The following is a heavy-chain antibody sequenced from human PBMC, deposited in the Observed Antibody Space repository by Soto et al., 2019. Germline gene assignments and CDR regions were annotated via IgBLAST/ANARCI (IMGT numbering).Heavy chain of an antibody. CDR1: GGTFSSYA. V-gene: IGHV1-69*12. CDR3: ARHDCISTSCYYYYYYGMDV. J-gene: IGHJ6*02. D-gene: IGHD2-2*01. CDR2: IIPIFGTA. Sequence: QVQLVQSGAEVKKPGSSVKVSCKASGGTFSSYAISWVRQAPGQGLEWMGGIIPIFGTANYAQKFQGRVTIRADESXXTXYXXLSSLRSEDTAVYYCARHDCISTSCYYYYYYGMDVWGQGTTVTVSS.